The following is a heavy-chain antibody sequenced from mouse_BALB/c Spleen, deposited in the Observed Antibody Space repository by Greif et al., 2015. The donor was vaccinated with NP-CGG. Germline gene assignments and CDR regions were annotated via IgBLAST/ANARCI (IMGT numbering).Heavy chain of an antibody. J-gene: IGHJ4*01. V-gene: IGHV7-3*02. CDR2: IRNKANGYTT. Sequence: EVKLQEPGGGLAQPGGSLRLSCATSGFTFTDYYMSWVRQPPGKALEWLGFIRNKANGYTTEYSASVKGRFTISRDNSQSILYLQMNTLRAEDSATYYCARDGDYGYYAMDYWGQGTSVTVSS. D-gene: IGHD1-2*01. CDR3: ARDGDYGYYAMDY. CDR1: GFTFTDYY.